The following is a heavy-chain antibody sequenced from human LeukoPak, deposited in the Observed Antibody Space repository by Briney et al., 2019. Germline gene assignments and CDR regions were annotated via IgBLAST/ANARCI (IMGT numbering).Heavy chain of an antibody. Sequence: SETLSLTCTVSGGSVSTYYWSWIRQPAGKGLEWIGRIHTSGSTDYNPSLESRVTMSVDTSRNQFSLKLSSVTAADTAVYYCAREGSMTARPFVSIDYWGQGTLVTVSS. J-gene: IGHJ4*02. V-gene: IGHV4-4*07. D-gene: IGHD6-6*01. CDR3: AREGSMTARPFVSIDY. CDR1: GGSVSTYY. CDR2: IHTSGST.